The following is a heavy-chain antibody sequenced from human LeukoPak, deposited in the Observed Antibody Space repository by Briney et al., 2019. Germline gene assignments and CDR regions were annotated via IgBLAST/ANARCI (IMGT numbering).Heavy chain of an antibody. J-gene: IGHJ5*02. D-gene: IGHD3-10*01. CDR1: GFTFSSYA. Sequence: GGSLRPSCAASGFTFSSYAMSWVRQAPGKGLEWVSAISGSGGSTYYADSVKGRFTISRDNAKNSLYLQMNSLRAEDTAVYYCARDLVWSRWFDPWGQGTLVTVSS. CDR3: ARDLVWSRWFDP. CDR2: ISGSGGST. V-gene: IGHV3-23*01.